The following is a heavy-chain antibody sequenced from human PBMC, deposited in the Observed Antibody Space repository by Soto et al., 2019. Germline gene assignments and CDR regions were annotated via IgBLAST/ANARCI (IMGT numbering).Heavy chain of an antibody. J-gene: IGHJ4*02. D-gene: IGHD6-13*01. V-gene: IGHV2-5*01. CDR1: GFSVSTSGVD. Sequence: QITLKESGPTLVKPTQTLTLTCTFSGFSVSTSGVDVGWIRQPPGKALEWLALIYWYDDKRYSPSLNRRLTSTKDSPKNQVVLTMSNMDRVDTATYYCTHLVVEEAGTFDYWGQGTLVTVSS. CDR3: THLVVEEAGTFDY. CDR2: IYWYDDK.